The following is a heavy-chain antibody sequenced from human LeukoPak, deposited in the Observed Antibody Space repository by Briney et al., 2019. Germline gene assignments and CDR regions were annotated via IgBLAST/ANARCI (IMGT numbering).Heavy chain of an antibody. CDR1: GGSVSSGSYY. Sequence: SETLSLTCTVSGGSVSSGSYYWSWIRQPPGKGLEWIGYIYYSGSTNYNPSLKSRVTMSVATSKNQFSLKLSSVTAADTAVDYCAIHSPGLRFLDWTPLPYMDVWGKGTTVTVSS. D-gene: IGHD3-3*01. CDR2: IYYSGST. J-gene: IGHJ6*03. CDR3: AIHSPGLRFLDWTPLPYMDV. V-gene: IGHV4-61*01.